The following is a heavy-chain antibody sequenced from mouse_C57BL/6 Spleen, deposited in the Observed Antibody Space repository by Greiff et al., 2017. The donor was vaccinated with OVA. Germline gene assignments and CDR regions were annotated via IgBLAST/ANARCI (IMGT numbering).Heavy chain of an antibody. CDR3: ARLGQDAMDY. CDR1: GFTFTDYY. V-gene: IGHV7-3*01. Sequence: DVKLVESGGGLVQPGGSLSLSCAASGFTFTDYYMSWVRQPPGKALEWLGFIRNKANGYTSEYSASVKGRFTISRDNSQSILYLQMNALRAEDSATYYCARLGQDAMDYWGQGTSVTVSS. CDR2: IRNKANGYTS. J-gene: IGHJ4*01.